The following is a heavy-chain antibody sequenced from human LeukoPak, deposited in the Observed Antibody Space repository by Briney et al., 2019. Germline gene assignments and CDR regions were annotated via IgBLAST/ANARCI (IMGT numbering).Heavy chain of an antibody. CDR1: VNTLTQVS. J-gene: IGHJ2*01. CDR2: FDPANGGK. V-gene: IGHV1-24*01. CDR3: VAEGCSGGICYPYFDL. Sequence: SVNVSCKVSVNTLTQVSMHWVRQAPGKELQWIGGFDPANGGKSCPQQYQGRVTRTEDTSTDTAYMELNSLRSEDTAVYYCVAEGCSGGICYPYFDLWGRGTLVIVSS. D-gene: IGHD2-15*01.